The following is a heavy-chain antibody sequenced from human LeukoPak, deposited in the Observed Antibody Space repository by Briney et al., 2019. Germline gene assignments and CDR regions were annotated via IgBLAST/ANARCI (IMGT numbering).Heavy chain of an antibody. V-gene: IGHV4-30-4*08. Sequence: SETLSLTCTVSGGSISSGDYYWSWIRQPPGKGLEWIGYIYYSGSTYYNPSLKSRVTISVDTSKNQFSLKLSSVTAADTAVYYCVARVPWVDFDYWGQGTLVTVSS. D-gene: IGHD7-27*01. J-gene: IGHJ4*02. CDR1: GGSISSGDYY. CDR3: VARVPWVDFDY. CDR2: IYYSGST.